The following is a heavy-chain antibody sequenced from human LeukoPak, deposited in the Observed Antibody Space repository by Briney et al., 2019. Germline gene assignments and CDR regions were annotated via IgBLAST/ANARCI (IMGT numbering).Heavy chain of an antibody. CDR1: GYTFINYG. D-gene: IGHD3-10*01. V-gene: IGHV1-18*01. Sequence: ASVKVSFKASGYTFINYGITWVRQAPGQGLEWMGWISAYNSAYNGNTHYAQKLQGRVTMTTDTSTNTGYMELTSLRSDDTAVYYCAREYGSGSYTGIDYWGQGTLVTVSS. J-gene: IGHJ4*02. CDR3: AREYGSGSYTGIDY. CDR2: ISAYNSAYNGNT.